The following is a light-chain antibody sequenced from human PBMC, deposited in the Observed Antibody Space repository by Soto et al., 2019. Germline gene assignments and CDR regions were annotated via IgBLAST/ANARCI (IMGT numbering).Light chain of an antibody. CDR3: QQYNNWPPWT. Sequence: EIVMTQSPATLSVSLGERATLSCRASQSVNSNLAWYQQKPGQAPRLLIYGASTRVTGIPARFSGSGSGTEFTLTISSLQSEDFAVYYCQQYNNWPPWTFGQGTKVEIK. V-gene: IGKV3-15*01. J-gene: IGKJ1*01. CDR2: GAS. CDR1: QSVNSN.